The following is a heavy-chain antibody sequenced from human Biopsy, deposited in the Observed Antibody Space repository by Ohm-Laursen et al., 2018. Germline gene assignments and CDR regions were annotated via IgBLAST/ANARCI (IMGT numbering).Heavy chain of an antibody. J-gene: IGHJ4*02. CDR1: GGTFSSYA. CDR2: IIPIFGTA. V-gene: IGHV1-69*13. CDR3: ARGGVDTAMVEN. Sequence: SVKVSCNASGGTFSSYAISWVRQAPGQGLEWMGGIIPIFGTANYAQKFQGRVTITADESTSTAYMELSRLRSDDTAVYYCARGGVDTAMVENWGQGTLVTVSS. D-gene: IGHD5-18*01.